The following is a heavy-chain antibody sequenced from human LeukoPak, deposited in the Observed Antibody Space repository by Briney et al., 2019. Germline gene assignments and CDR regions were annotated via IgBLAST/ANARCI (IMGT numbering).Heavy chain of an antibody. V-gene: IGHV3-30*04. CDR2: ISYDGSNK. CDR1: GITFSSYA. D-gene: IGHD3-22*01. J-gene: IGHJ4*02. CDR3: ARVLHKRNYDSSGYYGY. Sequence: PGGSLRLSCAASGITFSSYAMHWVRQAPGKGLKWVAVISYDGSNKYYADSVKGRFTISRDNSKNTLYLQMNSLRAEDTAVYYCARVLHKRNYDSSGYYGYWGQGTLVTVSS.